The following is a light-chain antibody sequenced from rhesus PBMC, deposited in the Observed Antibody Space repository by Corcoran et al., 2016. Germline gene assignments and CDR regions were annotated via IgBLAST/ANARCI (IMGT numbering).Light chain of an antibody. CDR2: EVS. J-gene: IGLJ6*01. CDR3: SSYSGSNTFDV. Sequence: QAALTQPRSVSGSPGQSVTISCTGTSSDICGYNYVSWYQQHPGTAPKLMIYEVSKRPSGVSDRFSGSKSGNTASLTISGLQAEDEADYYCSSYSGSNTFDVFGSGTKLTV. CDR1: SSDICGYNY. V-gene: IGLV2-32*02.